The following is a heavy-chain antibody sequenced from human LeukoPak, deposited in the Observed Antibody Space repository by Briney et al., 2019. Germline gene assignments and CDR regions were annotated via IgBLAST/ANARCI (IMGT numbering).Heavy chain of an antibody. V-gene: IGHV3-23*01. CDR3: AKDRPMRIRSVEWLAYYFDY. Sequence: GGSLTLSCAVSGFTFSNYGMSWLRQTPGKGLEWVSAINGSGDSTYYADSVKGRYTISKYNSKNILYQQMNRMRAEDTALYSCAKDRPMRIRSVEWLAYYFDYGGEGTLVTV. J-gene: IGHJ4*02. D-gene: IGHD3-3*01. CDR1: GFTFSNYG. CDR2: INGSGDST.